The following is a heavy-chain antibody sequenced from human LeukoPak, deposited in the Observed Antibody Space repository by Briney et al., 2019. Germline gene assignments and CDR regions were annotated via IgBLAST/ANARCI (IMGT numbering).Heavy chain of an antibody. Sequence: GGSLRLSCAASGFTFSSYEMNWVRQAPGKGLEWVSYISSSGSTIYYADCVKGRFTISRDNAKNSLHLQMSSLRAEDTAVYYCARSWLAVAGPEYWCQGTLVTVSS. V-gene: IGHV3-48*03. CDR3: ARSWLAVAGPEY. J-gene: IGHJ4*02. D-gene: IGHD6-19*01. CDR1: GFTFSSYE. CDR2: ISSSGSTI.